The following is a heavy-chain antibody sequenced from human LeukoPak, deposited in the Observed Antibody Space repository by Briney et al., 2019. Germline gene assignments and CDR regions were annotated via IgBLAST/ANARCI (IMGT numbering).Heavy chain of an antibody. CDR3: ARVKQYCGGDCFDDAFDI. CDR1: GFTFSSYG. Sequence: GGSLRLSRAASGFTFSSYGIHWVRQAPGKGLEWVAVIWYDGSNKYYADSVKGRFTISRDNSKNTLYLQMNSLRAEDTAVYYCARVKQYCGGDCFDDAFDIWGQGTMVTVSS. CDR2: IWYDGSNK. J-gene: IGHJ3*02. V-gene: IGHV3-33*01. D-gene: IGHD2-21*02.